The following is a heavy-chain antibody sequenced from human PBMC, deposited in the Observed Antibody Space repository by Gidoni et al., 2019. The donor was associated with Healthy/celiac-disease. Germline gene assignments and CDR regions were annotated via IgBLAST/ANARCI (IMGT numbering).Heavy chain of an antibody. Sequence: QVQLQESGPGLVKPSATLSLTCTVSGASVTSGSYYWSWIRQPPGKGLEWIGYIYYSGSTNYNPSLKSRVTISVDTSKNQFSLKLSSVTAADTAVYYCAAHYDYVWGSYSYFDYWGQGTLVTVSS. CDR3: AAHYDYVWGSYSYFDY. D-gene: IGHD3-16*01. V-gene: IGHV4-61*01. CDR1: GASVTSGSYY. J-gene: IGHJ4*02. CDR2: IYYSGST.